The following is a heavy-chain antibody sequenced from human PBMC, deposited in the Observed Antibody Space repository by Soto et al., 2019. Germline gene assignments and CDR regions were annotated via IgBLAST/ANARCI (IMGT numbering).Heavy chain of an antibody. CDR2: VSDSGRST. Sequence: GGSLRLSCAASGFTFSNYAMTWVRQAPGKGLEWVSGVSDSGRSTYYADSVKGRFTISRDNSKNTLYLQMNSLRGDDTAVYYCAQRGGSGYYGACDYQRQGTLVTVFS. D-gene: IGHD3-22*01. V-gene: IGHV3-23*01. CDR3: AQRGGSGYYGACDY. CDR1: GFTFSNYA. J-gene: IGHJ4*02.